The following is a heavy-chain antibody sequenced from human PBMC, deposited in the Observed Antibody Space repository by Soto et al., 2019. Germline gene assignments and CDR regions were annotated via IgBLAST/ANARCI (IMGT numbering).Heavy chain of an antibody. CDR1: GDSISSGNYH. CDR2: ISYSGST. CDR3: ARVHRYLDTGAYFYYYGMDV. V-gene: IGHV4-30-4*01. J-gene: IGHJ6*02. D-gene: IGHD3-22*01. Sequence: SETLSLTCTVSGDSISSGNYHWSWIRQPPGKGLEWIGYISYSGSTHYNPSLKSRVTISVDTSKNQFSLKLSSVTAADTATYYCARVHRYLDTGAYFYYYGMDVWGRGTTVTVSS.